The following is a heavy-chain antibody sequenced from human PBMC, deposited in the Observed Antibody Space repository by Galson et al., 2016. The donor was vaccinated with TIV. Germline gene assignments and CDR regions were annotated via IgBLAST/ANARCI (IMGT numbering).Heavy chain of an antibody. CDR1: GYTFTSYN. CDR2: INPSGGNT. V-gene: IGHV1-46*01. CDR3: ARDGLYCSGGSCYTDWYFDL. D-gene: IGHD2-15*01. Sequence: KVSCKASGYTFTSYNMHWVRQAPGQGPEWMGIINPSGGNTEYAQKFQGRVTMTRDTSTSTVYMELNSLRSEDTAVYYCARDGLYCSGGSCYTDWYFDLWGRGTLVTVSS. J-gene: IGHJ2*01.